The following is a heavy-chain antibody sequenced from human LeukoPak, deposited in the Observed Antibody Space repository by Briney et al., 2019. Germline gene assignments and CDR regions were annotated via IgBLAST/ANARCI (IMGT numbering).Heavy chain of an antibody. V-gene: IGHV3-23*01. Sequence: GGSLRLSCAASGFTFNTYAMNWVRQAPGKGLEWVSVISASGVSTYYADAVKGRFTISRDNSRNTLYLQMNSLRAEDTAVYYCAKINLYYDYVWGSYRPAYFDYWGQGTLVTVSS. D-gene: IGHD3-16*02. CDR3: AKINLYYDYVWGSYRPAYFDY. CDR2: ISASGVST. J-gene: IGHJ4*02. CDR1: GFTFNTYA.